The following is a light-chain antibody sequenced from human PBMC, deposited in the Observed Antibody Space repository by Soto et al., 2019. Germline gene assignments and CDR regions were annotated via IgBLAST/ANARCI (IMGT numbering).Light chain of an antibody. J-gene: IGKJ1*01. CDR3: QQYHNRWT. CDR2: GAS. V-gene: IGKV3-15*01. CDR1: QSVTSR. Sequence: EIVMTQSPATLSVSPGERVTLSCRASQSVTSRLAWYQQKPGQAPRLLIYGASTRATGIPARFSGSGSGTVFTLTISSLQSEDFALYYCQQYHNRWTFGQGTKVEIK.